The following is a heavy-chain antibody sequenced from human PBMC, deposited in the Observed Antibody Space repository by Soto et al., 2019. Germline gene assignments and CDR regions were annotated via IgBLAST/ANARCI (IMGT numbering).Heavy chain of an antibody. CDR1: GFTFSNYW. J-gene: IGHJ6*02. CDR3: ARIASAGRGWDV. V-gene: IGHV3-7*01. Sequence: EVQLVESGGGLVQPGGSLRLSCAASGFTFSNYWMSWVRQAPGKGLEWVGNIKQDGSEKNYVDSVKGRCTISRDNAKNSLFLQMNSLRAEDTAVYYCARIASAGRGWDVWGQGTTVIVSS. CDR2: IKQDGSEK. D-gene: IGHD6-13*01.